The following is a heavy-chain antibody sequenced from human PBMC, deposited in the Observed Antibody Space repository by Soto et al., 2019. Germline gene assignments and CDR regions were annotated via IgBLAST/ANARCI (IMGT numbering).Heavy chain of an antibody. CDR2: IYYTGSS. CDR3: ARVLGNDAFDI. CDR1: GGSVSSGNYY. Sequence: SETLSLTCTVSGGSVSSGNYYWSWIRQPPGKGLEWIGFIYYTGSSSYNPSLKSRVTISVDKSKNQFSLKLSSVTAADTAVYYCARVLGNDAFDIWGQGTMVTVSS. D-gene: IGHD3-3*02. J-gene: IGHJ3*02. V-gene: IGHV4-61*01.